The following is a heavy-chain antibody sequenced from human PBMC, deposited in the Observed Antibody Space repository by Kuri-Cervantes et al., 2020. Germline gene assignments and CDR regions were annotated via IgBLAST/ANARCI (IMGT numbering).Heavy chain of an antibody. V-gene: IGHV4-61*01. CDR2: IYYSGST. Sequence: SETLSLTCTVSGGSVSSGSYYWSWIRQPPGKGLEWIGYIYYSGSTNYNPSLKSRVTISVDTSKNQFSLKLSSVTAADTAVYSCARDSRYSSGWYLGTYWGQGTLVTVSS. D-gene: IGHD6-19*01. CDR1: GGSVSSGSYY. CDR3: ARDSRYSSGWYLGTY. J-gene: IGHJ4*02.